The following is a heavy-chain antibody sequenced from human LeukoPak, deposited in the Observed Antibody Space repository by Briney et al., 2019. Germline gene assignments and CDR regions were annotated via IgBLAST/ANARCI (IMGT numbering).Heavy chain of an antibody. D-gene: IGHD3-3*01. J-gene: IGHJ4*02. CDR1: GGSISSYY. V-gene: IGHV4-59*01. CDR3: ARGKILAYFDY. Sequence: SETLSLTCTVPGGSISSYYWSWIRQPPGKGLEWIGYIYYSGSTNYNPSLKSRVTISVDTSKNQFSLKLSSVTAADTAVYYCARGKILAYFDYWGQGTLVTVSS. CDR2: IYYSGST.